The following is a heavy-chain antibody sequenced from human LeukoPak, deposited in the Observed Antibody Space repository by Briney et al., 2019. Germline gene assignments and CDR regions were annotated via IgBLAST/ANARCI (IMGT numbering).Heavy chain of an antibody. J-gene: IGHJ5*02. CDR1: GFTFNNYW. V-gene: IGHV3-21*01. CDR3: ARDSNWSGYKS. D-gene: IGHD3-3*01. CDR2: ISSSSSYI. Sequence: GGSLRLSCAASGFTFNNYWMSWVRQAPGKGLEWVSSISSSSSYIYYADSVKGRFTISRDNAKNSLYLQMNSLRAEDTAVYYCARDSNWSGYKSWGQGTLVTVSS.